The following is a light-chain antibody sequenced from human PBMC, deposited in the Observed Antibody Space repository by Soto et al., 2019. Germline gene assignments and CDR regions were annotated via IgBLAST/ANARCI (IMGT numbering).Light chain of an antibody. J-gene: IGKJ2*01. CDR3: QESHTT. V-gene: IGKV1-39*01. CDR2: AAS. CDR1: QSIGTY. Sequence: DAQMTQSPSSLSASVGDSVTITCRASQSIGTYLDWYQHKPEEAPKLLIYAASSLQSGVPSRFSGSASGKYFTLTISSLQPEHFATYYCQESHTTFSKGTKLEIK.